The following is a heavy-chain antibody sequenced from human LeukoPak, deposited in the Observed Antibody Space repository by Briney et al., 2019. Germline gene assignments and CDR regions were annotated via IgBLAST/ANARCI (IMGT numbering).Heavy chain of an antibody. CDR1: GGTFSSYA. J-gene: IGHJ4*02. D-gene: IGHD2/OR15-2a*01. Sequence: SVKVSCKASGGTFSSYAISWVRQAPGQGLEWMGGIIPIFGTANYAQKFQGRVKITTDESTSTAYMELSSLRSEDTAVYYCASQLVPSYYAENGGNFDYWGQGTLVTVSS. CDR3: ASQLVPSYYAENGGNFDY. V-gene: IGHV1-69*05. CDR2: IIPIFGTA.